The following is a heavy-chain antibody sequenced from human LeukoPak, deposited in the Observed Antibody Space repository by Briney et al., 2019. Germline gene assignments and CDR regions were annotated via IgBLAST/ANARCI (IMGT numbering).Heavy chain of an antibody. J-gene: IGHJ5*02. CDR3: AASSWSWFDP. D-gene: IGHD6-13*01. CDR1: GYTFTSYG. Sequence: ASVKVSCKASGYTFTSYGISWVRQAPGQGLEWMGWINPNSGGTNYAQKFQGRVTMTRDTSISTAYMELSRLRSDDTAVYYCAASSWSWFDPWGQGTLVTVSS. V-gene: IGHV1-2*02. CDR2: INPNSGGT.